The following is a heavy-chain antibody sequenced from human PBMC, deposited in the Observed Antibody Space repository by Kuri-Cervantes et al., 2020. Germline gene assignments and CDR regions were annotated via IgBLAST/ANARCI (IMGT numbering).Heavy chain of an antibody. J-gene: IGHJ6*02. CDR2: IYHSGST. D-gene: IGHD3-10*01. Sequence: LRLSCAASGFTVSSNYMSWVRQAPGKGLEWIGYIYHSGSTYYNPSLKSRVTISVDRSKNQFSLKLSSVTAADTAVYYCARGPWFGDKVSQHYYCGMDVWGQGTTVTVSS. CDR1: GFTVSSNY. V-gene: IGHV4-30-2*01. CDR3: ARGPWFGDKVSQHYYCGMDV.